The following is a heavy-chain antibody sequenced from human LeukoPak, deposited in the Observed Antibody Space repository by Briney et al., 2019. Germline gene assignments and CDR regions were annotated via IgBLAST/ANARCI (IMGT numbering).Heavy chain of an antibody. J-gene: IGHJ4*02. D-gene: IGHD3-10*01. V-gene: IGHV3-30*18. Sequence: GGSLRLSCAASGVIFRSQSMNWVRQAPGKGLEWVAVISYDGSNKYYADSVKGRFTISRDNSKNTLYLQMNSLRAEDTAVYYCAKDQGSGGSGSYFDYWGQGTLVTVSS. CDR3: AKDQGSGGSGSYFDY. CDR2: ISYDGSNK. CDR1: GVIFRSQS.